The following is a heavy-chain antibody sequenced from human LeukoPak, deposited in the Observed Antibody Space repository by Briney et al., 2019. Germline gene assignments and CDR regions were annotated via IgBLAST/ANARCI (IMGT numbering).Heavy chain of an antibody. CDR3: AKGEDSPRFDP. Sequence: GGSLRLSCAASGFTFSSYGMHWVRQAPGKGLEWVAVISYDGSNKYYADSVKGRFTISRDNSKNTLYLQMNSLRAGDTAVYYCAKGEDSPRFDPWGQGTLVTVSS. V-gene: IGHV3-30*18. D-gene: IGHD1-26*01. CDR2: ISYDGSNK. J-gene: IGHJ5*02. CDR1: GFTFSSYG.